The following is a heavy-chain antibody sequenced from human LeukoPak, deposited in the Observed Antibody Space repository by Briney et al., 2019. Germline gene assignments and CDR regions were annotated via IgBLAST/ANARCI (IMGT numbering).Heavy chain of an antibody. V-gene: IGHV3-53*01. CDR1: GFNVSSNH. CDR2: IYSGGST. D-gene: IGHD3-10*01. CDR3: ARDLTMVRQDGAYYYMDV. Sequence: PGGSLRLSCAASGFNVSSNHMSWVRQAPGKGLEWVSVIYSGGSTDYADSVKGRFSISRDNSKNTLYPQMNSLRAEDTAVYYCARDLTMVRQDGAYYYMDVWGKGTTVTISS. J-gene: IGHJ6*03.